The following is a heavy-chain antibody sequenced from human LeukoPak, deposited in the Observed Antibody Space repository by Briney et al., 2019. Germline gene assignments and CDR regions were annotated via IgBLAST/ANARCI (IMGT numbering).Heavy chain of an antibody. CDR1: GFTFGDYA. Sequence: GGSLRLSCTVSGFTFGDYAMSWVRQAPGKGLEWVGFIRSKAYGGTTEYAASVKGRFTISRDDSKSIAYLQMNSLKTEDTAVYYCTRAVRDIVVVPAAAYYYYYMDVWGKGTTVTVSS. J-gene: IGHJ6*03. CDR2: IRSKAYGGTT. V-gene: IGHV3-49*04. CDR3: TRAVRDIVVVPAAAYYYYYMDV. D-gene: IGHD2-2*01.